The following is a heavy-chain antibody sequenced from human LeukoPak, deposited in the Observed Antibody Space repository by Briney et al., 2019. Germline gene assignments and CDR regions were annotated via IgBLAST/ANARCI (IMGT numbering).Heavy chain of an antibody. CDR3: AKDVRRYYDSSGPLDY. V-gene: IGHV3-30*18. CDR1: GFTFSSYG. CDR2: IPYDGSNK. J-gene: IGHJ4*02. Sequence: GRSLRLSCAASGFTFSSYGMHWVRQAPGKGLEWVAVIPYDGSNKYYADSVKGRFTISRDNSKNTLYLQMNSLRAEDTAVYYCAKDVRRYYDSSGPLDYWGQGTLVTVSS. D-gene: IGHD3-22*01.